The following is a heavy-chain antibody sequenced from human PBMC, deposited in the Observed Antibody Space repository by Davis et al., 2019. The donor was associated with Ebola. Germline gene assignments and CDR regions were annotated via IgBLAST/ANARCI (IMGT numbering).Heavy chain of an antibody. D-gene: IGHD5-24*01. CDR2: IYYSGST. J-gene: IGHJ4*02. CDR1: GGSFSGYY. CDR3: AREMATTNEFRY. V-gene: IGHV4-59*01. Sequence: PSETLSLTCAVYGGSFSGYYWSWIRQPPGKGLEWIGYIYYSGSTNYNPSLKSRVTISVDTSKNQFSLKLSSVTAADTAVYYCAREMATTNEFRYWGQGTLVTVSS.